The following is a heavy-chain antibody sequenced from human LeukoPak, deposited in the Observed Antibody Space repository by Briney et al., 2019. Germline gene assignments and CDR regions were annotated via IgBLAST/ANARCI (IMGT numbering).Heavy chain of an antibody. CDR2: IYSSGST. V-gene: IGHV4-4*07. Sequence: SETLSLTCTVSGGSVSSYYWSWIRQPAGKGLEWIGHIYSSGSTNCNPSLKSRVTMSVDTSKNQVSLKLSSVTAADTAVYYCARGSGPYLYYHLDVWGKGAKVNVS. CDR1: GGSVSSYY. J-gene: IGHJ6*03. CDR3: ARGSGPYLYYHLDV. D-gene: IGHD2-15*01.